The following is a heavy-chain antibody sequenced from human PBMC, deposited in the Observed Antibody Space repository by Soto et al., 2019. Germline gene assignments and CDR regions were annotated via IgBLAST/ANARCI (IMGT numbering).Heavy chain of an antibody. J-gene: IGHJ4*02. CDR3: TRDIVGATLY. D-gene: IGHD1-26*01. CDR1: GFTFSNYW. CDR2: INTDGSST. Sequence: GGSLRLSCAASGFTFSNYWMHWVCQAPGKGLVWVSRINTDGSSTIYADSVKGRFTISRDNAKNTLYLQMNSLRVEDTGVYYCTRDIVGATLYWGQGRLVTVSS. V-gene: IGHV3-74*01.